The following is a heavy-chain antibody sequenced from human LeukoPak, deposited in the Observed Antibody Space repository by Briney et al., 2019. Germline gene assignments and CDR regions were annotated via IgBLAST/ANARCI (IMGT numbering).Heavy chain of an antibody. CDR3: ARDRFGTRYYYGMDV. CDR2: IWYDGGNK. J-gene: IGHJ6*02. V-gene: IGHV3-33*01. D-gene: IGHD1-1*01. CDR1: GFTFSSYG. Sequence: PGGSLRLSCAASGFTFSSYGMHWVRQAPGKGLEWVAVIWYDGGNKYYADSVKGRFTISRDNSKNTLYLQMNSLRAEDTAVYYCARDRFGTRYYYGMDVWGQGTTVTVSS.